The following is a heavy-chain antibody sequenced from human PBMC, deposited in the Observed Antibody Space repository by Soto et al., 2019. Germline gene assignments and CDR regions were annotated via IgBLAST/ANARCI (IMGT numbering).Heavy chain of an antibody. D-gene: IGHD2-8*02. V-gene: IGHV4-34*01. CDR3: ARDKITGLFDY. CDR1: GGSFSGYY. J-gene: IGHJ4*02. Sequence: PSETLSLTCAVYGGSFSGYYWTWFRQPPGTGLEWIGEINHSGSTNYNPSLKSRVTISVDTSKNQFSLKLTSVTAADTAVYYCARDKITGLFDYWGQGTQVTAPQ. CDR2: INHSGST.